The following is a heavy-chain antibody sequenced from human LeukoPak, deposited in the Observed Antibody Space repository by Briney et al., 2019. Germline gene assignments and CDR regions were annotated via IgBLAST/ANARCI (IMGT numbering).Heavy chain of an antibody. Sequence: GGSLRLSCTASGFTFGDYAMSWFRQAPGKGLEWVGFIRSKAYGGTTEYAASVKGRFTISRDDSKSIAYLQMNSLKTEDTAVYYCARIFAGYSYGDDAFDIWGQGTMVTVSS. CDR2: IRSKAYGGTT. D-gene: IGHD5-18*01. CDR3: ARIFAGYSYGDDAFDI. J-gene: IGHJ3*02. CDR1: GFTFGDYA. V-gene: IGHV3-49*03.